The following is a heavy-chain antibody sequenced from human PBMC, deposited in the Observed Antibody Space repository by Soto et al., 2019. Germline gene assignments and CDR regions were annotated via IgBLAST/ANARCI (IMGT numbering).Heavy chain of an antibody. J-gene: IGHJ4*02. D-gene: IGHD6-6*01. Sequence: GGSLRLSCAASGFTFSNYGMHWVRLAPGKGLEWVSVISYDGSNKYYADSVKGRFTISRDNSENTLYLQMNSLRVEDTAVYYCAKDLVVTTTSSPADYWGQGTLVTVSS. CDR1: GFTFSNYG. V-gene: IGHV3-30*18. CDR3: AKDLVVTTTSSPADY. CDR2: ISYDGSNK.